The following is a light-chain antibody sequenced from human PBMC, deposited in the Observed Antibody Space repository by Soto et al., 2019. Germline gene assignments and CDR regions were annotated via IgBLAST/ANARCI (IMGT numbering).Light chain of an antibody. J-gene: IGKJ5*01. CDR1: QSLVHSDGTAY. CDR3: MQGTHCPIT. CDR2: NVS. V-gene: IGKV2-30*02. Sequence: DVFMAQPPLALPVTLGEPASISCRSNQSLVHSDGTAYFSWFQQRPGRSPRRLIYNVSNRDSRVPARFSGRGSRTDFALKISRVEAEDVGVYYCMQGTHCPITFAQGTRLEIK.